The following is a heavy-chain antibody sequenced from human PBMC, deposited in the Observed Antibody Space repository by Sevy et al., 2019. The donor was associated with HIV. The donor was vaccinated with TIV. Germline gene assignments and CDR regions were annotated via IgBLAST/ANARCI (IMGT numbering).Heavy chain of an antibody. D-gene: IGHD3-22*01. CDR3: ATEYYYDSRGRAFDI. Sequence: SETLSLTCTVSGGSISSYYWSWIRQPPGKGLEWIGYIYYSGSTKYNPSLKSRVTISVDTSKNQFSLKLSSVTAADTAVYYCATEYYYDSRGRAFDIWGQGTMVTVSS. J-gene: IGHJ3*02. CDR2: IYYSGST. V-gene: IGHV4-59*01. CDR1: GGSISSYY.